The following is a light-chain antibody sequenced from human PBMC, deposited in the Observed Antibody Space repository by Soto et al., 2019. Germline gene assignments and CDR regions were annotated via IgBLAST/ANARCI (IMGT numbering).Light chain of an antibody. V-gene: IGKV3-15*01. CDR3: QQYNNRPQT. J-gene: IGKJ1*01. CDR2: GAS. CDR1: HSVTLN. Sequence: ETVMTQSPATLSVSPGERATLSCRASHSVTLNLAWYQQTPGQAPGLLIYGASTRATGVPARFSGSGSGTEFTLTISSLQSEDFAVYYCQQYNNRPQTFGQGTKVEIK.